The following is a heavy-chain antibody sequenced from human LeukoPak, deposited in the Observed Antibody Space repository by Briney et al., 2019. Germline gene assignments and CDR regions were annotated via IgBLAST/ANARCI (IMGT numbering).Heavy chain of an antibody. CDR2: ISGSGGST. Sequence: GGSLRLSCAASGFTFSTYAMSWVRQTPEKGLEWVSAISGSGGSTYYADSVKGRFTISRDNSKNTLYLQMNSLRAEDTAVYYCAKDRGFGEYFPFFYWGQGTRVTVPS. CDR1: GFTFSTYA. D-gene: IGHD3-10*01. J-gene: IGHJ4*02. CDR3: AKDRGFGEYFPFFY. V-gene: IGHV3-23*01.